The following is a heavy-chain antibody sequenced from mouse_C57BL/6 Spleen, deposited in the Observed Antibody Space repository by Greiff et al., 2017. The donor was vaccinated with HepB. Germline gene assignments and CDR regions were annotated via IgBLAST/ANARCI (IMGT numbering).Heavy chain of an antibody. Sequence: QVTLKESGPGILQSSQTLSLTCSFSGFSLSTSGMGVSWIRQPSGKGLEWLAHIYWDDDKRYNPSLKSRLTISKDTSRNQVFLKITSVDTADTATYYCARNTIYYYGSSYAMDYWGQGTSVTVSS. V-gene: IGHV8-12*01. CDR1: GFSLSTSGMG. CDR3: ARNTIYYYGSSYAMDY. D-gene: IGHD1-1*01. CDR2: IYWDDDK. J-gene: IGHJ4*01.